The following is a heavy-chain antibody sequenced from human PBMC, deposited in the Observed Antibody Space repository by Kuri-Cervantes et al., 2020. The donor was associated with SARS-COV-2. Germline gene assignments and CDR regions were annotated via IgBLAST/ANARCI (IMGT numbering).Heavy chain of an antibody. CDR1: GYSISSGYY. Sequence: ESLKISCTVSGYSISSGYYWGWIRQPPGKGLEWIGSIYHSGSTYYNPSLKSRVTISVDTSKNQFSLKLSSVTAADTAVYYCARPGGLLDVWGKGTTVTVSS. J-gene: IGHJ6*04. CDR2: IYHSGST. V-gene: IGHV4-38-2*02. D-gene: IGHD3/OR15-3a*01. CDR3: ARPGGLLDV.